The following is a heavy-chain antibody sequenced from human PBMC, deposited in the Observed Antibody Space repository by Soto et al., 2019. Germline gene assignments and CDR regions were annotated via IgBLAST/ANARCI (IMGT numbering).Heavy chain of an antibody. CDR2: ISYDGSKK. J-gene: IGHJ4*02. D-gene: IGHD4-17*01. CDR3: AATPYGLDYFDY. V-gene: IGHV3-30-3*01. Sequence: QVQLVESGGGVVQPGRSLRLSCAASGFTFSSYAMQWVRQAPGKGLEWVAVISYDGSKKCYADSVKGRFTISRDNSKNTLYLQMNSLRAEDTAVYYCAATPYGLDYFDYWGQGTLVTVSS. CDR1: GFTFSSYA.